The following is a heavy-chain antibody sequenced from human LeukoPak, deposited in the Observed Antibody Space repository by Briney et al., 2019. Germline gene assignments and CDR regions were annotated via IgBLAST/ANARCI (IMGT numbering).Heavy chain of an antibody. V-gene: IGHV3-33*06. CDR2: IWYDGSSK. J-gene: IGHJ4*02. Sequence: GGSLRLSCAASGFTFSSYGMHWVRQAPGKGLEWVAVIWYDGSSKYYTDSVKGRFTISRDNSKNTLYLQMNSLRAEDTAVYYCAKPTEGSGSFLINYWGQGTLVTVSP. CDR3: AKPTEGSGSFLINY. D-gene: IGHD1-26*01. CDR1: GFTFSSYG.